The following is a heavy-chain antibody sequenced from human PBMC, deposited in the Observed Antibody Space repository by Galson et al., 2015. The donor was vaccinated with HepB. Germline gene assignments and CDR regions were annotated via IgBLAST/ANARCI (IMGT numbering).Heavy chain of an antibody. J-gene: IGHJ6*02. V-gene: IGHV3-49*03. CDR3: TRDERFLEWFPTGYGMDV. CDR2: IRSKAYGGTT. CDR1: GFTFGDYA. Sequence: SLRLSCAASGFTFGDYAMSWFRQAPGKGLEWVGFIRSKAYGGTTEYAASVKGRFTISRDDSKSIAYLQMNSLKTEDTAVYYCTRDERFLEWFPTGYGMDVWGQGTTVTVSS. D-gene: IGHD3-3*01.